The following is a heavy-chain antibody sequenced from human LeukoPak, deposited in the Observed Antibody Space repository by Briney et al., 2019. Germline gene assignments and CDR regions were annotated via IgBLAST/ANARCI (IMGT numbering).Heavy chain of an antibody. CDR2: ISYDGSNK. CDR3: AKSTASTYYDFWSGYYGGTYYYYGMDV. J-gene: IGHJ6*02. CDR1: GFTFSSYG. Sequence: GGSLRLSCAASGFTFSSYGMHWVRQAPGKGLEWVAVISYDGSNKYYADSVKGRFTISRDNSKNTLYLQMNSLRAEDTAVYYCAKSTASTYYDFWSGYYGGTYYYYGMDVWGQGTTVTVSS. V-gene: IGHV3-30*18. D-gene: IGHD3-3*01.